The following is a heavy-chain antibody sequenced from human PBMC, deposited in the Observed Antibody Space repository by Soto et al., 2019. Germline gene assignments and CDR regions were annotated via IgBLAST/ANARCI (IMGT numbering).Heavy chain of an antibody. CDR3: ARDPNYFSIPSGWHYYYYGMDV. CDR1: GYTFTSYA. Sequence: QVQLVQSGAEVKKPGASVKVSCKASGYTFTSYAMHWVRQAPGQRLEWMGWINAGNGNTKYSQKFQGRVTITRDTSASTAYMELSSLRSEDTAVYYCARDPNYFSIPSGWHYYYYGMDVWGQGTTVTVSS. CDR2: INAGNGNT. J-gene: IGHJ6*02. D-gene: IGHD6-19*01. V-gene: IGHV1-3*01.